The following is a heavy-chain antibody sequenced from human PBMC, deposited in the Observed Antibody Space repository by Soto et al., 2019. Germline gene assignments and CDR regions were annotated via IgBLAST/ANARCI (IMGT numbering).Heavy chain of an antibody. V-gene: IGHV2-5*02. J-gene: IGHJ6*02. CDR1: GFSLSTSGVG. D-gene: IGHD2-21*02. CDR2: IYWDDDK. Sequence: QITLKESGPTLVRPTQTLTLTCTFSGFSLSTSGVGVGWIRQPPGKALEWLALIYWDDDKRYSPSLKSRLTITKDTSKNQVGLTMTNMDPVDTASYYCAHRRCGGDCLQSYSSHYYYGMDVCGQGTTVTVSS. CDR3: AHRRCGGDCLQSYSSHYYYGMDV.